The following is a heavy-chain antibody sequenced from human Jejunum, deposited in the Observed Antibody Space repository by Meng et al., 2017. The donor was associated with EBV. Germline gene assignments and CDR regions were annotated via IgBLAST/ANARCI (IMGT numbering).Heavy chain of an antibody. D-gene: IGHD5-12*01. CDR1: GASSSSSDW. V-gene: IGHV4-4*02. CDR2: IYYTGRT. Sequence: QVAVPEAGPGPVRHSGTLSLPWAVSGASSSSSDWWSWVRQAPGEGLEWIGEIYYTGRTNYNPSLKSRVSMSIDKSKNQFSLNLNSVTVADTAVYYCATSMSGYSYGYSWGQGTLVTVSS. CDR3: ATSMSGYSYGYS. J-gene: IGHJ5*02.